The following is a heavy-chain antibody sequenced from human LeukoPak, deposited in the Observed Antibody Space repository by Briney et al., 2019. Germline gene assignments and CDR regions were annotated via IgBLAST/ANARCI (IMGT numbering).Heavy chain of an antibody. CDR1: GYTFTSYY. CDR3: ARGKRYGADNWNDVRDYYYYGMDV. Sequence: GASVKVSCKASGYTFTSYYMHWVRQAPGQGLEWMGIINPSGGSTSYAQKFQGRVTITADKSTSTAYMELSSLRSEDTAVYYCARGKRYGADNWNDVRDYYYYGMDVWGQGTTVTVSS. V-gene: IGHV1-46*01. D-gene: IGHD1-1*01. CDR2: INPSGGST. J-gene: IGHJ6*02.